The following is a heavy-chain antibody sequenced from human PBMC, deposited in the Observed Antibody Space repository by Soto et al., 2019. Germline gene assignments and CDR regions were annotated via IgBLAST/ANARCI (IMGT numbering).Heavy chain of an antibody. CDR1: GDTFTSYA. CDR3: ARGLNGYSHYFDY. CDR2: INAGNGNT. J-gene: IGHJ4*02. Sequence: ASVKVSCKASGDTFTSYAMQWVRQAPGQRLEWMGWINAGNGNTKYSQKFQGRVTITRDTSASTAYMELSSLRSEDTAVYYCARGLNGYSHYFDYWGQGTLVTVPS. D-gene: IGHD5-18*01. V-gene: IGHV1-3*01.